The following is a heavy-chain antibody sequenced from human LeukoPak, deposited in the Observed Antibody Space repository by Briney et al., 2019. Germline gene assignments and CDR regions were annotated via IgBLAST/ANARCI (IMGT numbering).Heavy chain of an antibody. CDR3: ARWATAANGGFDY. D-gene: IGHD2-2*01. CDR2: IYTSGNT. V-gene: IGHV4-4*07. J-gene: IGHJ4*02. Sequence: SETLSLTCTVSGGSISSYYWTWIRQPAGKELEWIGRIYTSGNTNYNPSLKSRVTMSVDTSKNQFSLKLSSVTAADTAVYYCARWATAANGGFDYWGQGTLVTVSS. CDR1: GGSISSYY.